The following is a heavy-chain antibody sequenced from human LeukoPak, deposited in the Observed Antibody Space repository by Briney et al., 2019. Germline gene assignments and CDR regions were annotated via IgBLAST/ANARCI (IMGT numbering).Heavy chain of an antibody. V-gene: IGHV1-2*06. D-gene: IGHD2-2*01. CDR1: GYTFTGYY. J-gene: IGHJ6*02. CDR3: ARVKGYCSSTSCYGPYYYYGMDV. Sequence: ASVKVSCKTSGYTFTGYYMHWVRQAPGQGLEWMGRINPNSGGTNYAQKFQGRVTMTRDTSITTAYMELSSLRSDDTAVYYCARVKGYCSSTSCYGPYYYYGMDVWGQGTTVTVSS. CDR2: INPNSGGT.